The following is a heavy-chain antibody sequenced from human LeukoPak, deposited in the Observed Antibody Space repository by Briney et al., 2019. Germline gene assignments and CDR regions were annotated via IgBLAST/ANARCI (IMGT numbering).Heavy chain of an antibody. CDR2: ISWNSGSI. D-gene: IGHD6-19*01. V-gene: IGHV3-9*01. CDR3: AKEGPYNSGCPDY. CDR1: GFTFDDYA. J-gene: IGHJ4*02. Sequence: GGSLRLSCAASGFTFDDYAMHWIPQVPGKGLKWGSGISWNSGSIGYADSVKGRFTISRDNAKNPLYLQMNSLRADDTALYYCAKEGPYNSGCPDYWGQGTLVTVSS.